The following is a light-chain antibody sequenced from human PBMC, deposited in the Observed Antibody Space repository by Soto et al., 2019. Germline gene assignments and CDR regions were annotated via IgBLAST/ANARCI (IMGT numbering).Light chain of an antibody. CDR1: QTINTY. Sequence: DIQMTQSPPSLSASVGDRVTITCRASQTINTYLNWYQQTPGKAPKLLIYAAFSLQSGVPSRFSGSGSGTDFTLTISSLHPEDSATYFCQQSYRTPLTFGPGTKVDIK. CDR3: QQSYRTPLT. J-gene: IGKJ3*01. V-gene: IGKV1-39*01. CDR2: AAF.